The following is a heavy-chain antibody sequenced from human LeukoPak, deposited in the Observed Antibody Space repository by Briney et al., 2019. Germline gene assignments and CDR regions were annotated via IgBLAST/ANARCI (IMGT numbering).Heavy chain of an antibody. V-gene: IGHV3-7*01. J-gene: IGHJ4*02. D-gene: IGHD1-20*01. Sequence: PGGSLRLSCAASGFTFNNYWMSWVRQAPGKGLEWVANIKQDGSEKNYVDSVKGRFTISRDNAKNSLYLQMNSLRVEDTAVYYCASGYNSDYWGQGTLVTVSS. CDR1: GFTFNNYW. CDR3: ASGYNSDY. CDR2: IKQDGSEK.